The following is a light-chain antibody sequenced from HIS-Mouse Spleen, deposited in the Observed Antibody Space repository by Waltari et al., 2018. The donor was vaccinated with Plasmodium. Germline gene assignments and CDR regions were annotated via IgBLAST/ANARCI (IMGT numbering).Light chain of an antibody. CDR2: QDS. V-gene: IGLV3-1*01. J-gene: IGLJ2*01. Sequence: SYELTQQPSVSVSPGQTASITCSGDKLGYKYACWYQQKPSQSPVLVIYQDSKRPSGIPERFSGSNSGNTATLTISGTQAMDEADYYCQAWDSSTVVFGGGTKLTVL. CDR3: QAWDSSTVV. CDR1: KLGYKY.